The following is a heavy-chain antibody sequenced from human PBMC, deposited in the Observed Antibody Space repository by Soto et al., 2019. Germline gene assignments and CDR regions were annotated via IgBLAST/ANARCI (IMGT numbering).Heavy chain of an antibody. CDR3: AKEAAAAEYYYGMDV. J-gene: IGHJ6*02. CDR2: ISYDGSNK. CDR1: GFPFSSYG. D-gene: IGHD6-13*01. V-gene: IGHV3-30*18. Sequence: QVQLVESGGGVVQPGRSLRLSCAASGFPFSSYGMHWVRQAPGKGLEWVAVISYDGSNKYYADSVKGRFTISRDNSKNTLYLQMNSLRAEDTAVYYCAKEAAAAEYYYGMDVWGQGTTVTGSS.